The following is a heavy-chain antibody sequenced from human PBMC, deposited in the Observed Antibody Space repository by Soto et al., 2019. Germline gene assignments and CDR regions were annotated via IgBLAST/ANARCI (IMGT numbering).Heavy chain of an antibody. Sequence: GASVKVSCKASGYTFTSYDINWVRQAAGQGPEWMGSVTPRNGDTAFAQKYQGRVTVTSNTSMSTVYMEVSNLRSDDTAVYYCARGGSYWARRHYFDSWGQGTLVTVSS. D-gene: IGHD2-8*02. CDR3: ARGGSYWARRHYFDS. CDR2: VTPRNGDT. V-gene: IGHV1-8*02. J-gene: IGHJ4*02. CDR1: GYTFTSYD.